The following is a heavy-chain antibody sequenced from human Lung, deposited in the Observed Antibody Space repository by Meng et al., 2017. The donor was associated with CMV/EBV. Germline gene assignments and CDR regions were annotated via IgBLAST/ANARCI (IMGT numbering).Heavy chain of an antibody. J-gene: IGHJ6*02. CDR3: ARIGATPSYYYGMDV. D-gene: IGHD1-26*01. CDR1: GYTFTSYG. V-gene: IGHV1-18*01. CDR2: ISAYNGNT. Sequence: ASXXVSXKASGYTFTSYGISWVRQAPGRGLEWMGWISAYNGNTNYAQKLQGRVTMTTDTSTSTAYMELRSLRSDDTAVYYCARIGATPSYYYGMDVWGQGXTVTVSS.